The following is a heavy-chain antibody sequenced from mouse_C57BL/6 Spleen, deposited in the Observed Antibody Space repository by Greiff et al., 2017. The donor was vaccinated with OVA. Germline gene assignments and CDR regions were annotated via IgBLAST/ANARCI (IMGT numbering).Heavy chain of an antibody. V-gene: IGHV1-63*01. D-gene: IGHD2-4*01. CDR3: ARVDYDYGYYFDY. J-gene: IGHJ2*01. Sequence: VQLQQSGAELVRPGTSVKMSCKASGYTFTNYWIGWAKQRPGHGLEWIGDIYPGGGYTNYNEKFKGKATLTADKSSSTAYMQFSSLTSEDSAIYYGARVDYDYGYYFDYWGQGTTLTVSS. CDR2: IYPGGGYT. CDR1: GYTFTNYW.